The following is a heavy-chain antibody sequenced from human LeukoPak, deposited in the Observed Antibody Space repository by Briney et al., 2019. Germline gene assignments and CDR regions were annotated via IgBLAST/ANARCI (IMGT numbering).Heavy chain of an antibody. CDR1: GFTFGTSA. D-gene: IGHD4-17*01. V-gene: IGHV1-58*01. CDR2: IVVGSVNT. J-gene: IGHJ6*02. Sequence: SVKVSCKASGFTFGTSAVQCVRQARGQRLEWIGWIVVGSVNTNYAQKFQERVTITRDMSTSTAYMELSSLRSEDTAVYYCAATLTVTPGSAYFGMDVWGQGTTVTVSS. CDR3: AATLTVTPGSAYFGMDV.